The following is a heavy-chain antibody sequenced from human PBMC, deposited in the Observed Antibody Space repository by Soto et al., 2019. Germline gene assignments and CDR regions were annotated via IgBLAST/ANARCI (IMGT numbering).Heavy chain of an antibody. Sequence: ASVKVSCKISGYSLSELSIHWVRQARGKGLEWMGGFDPENAETISYSHKFQGRVTMTEDTSTDTAYMELSSLRSEDTAVYYCTSYCDTTMTFEHWGQGTLVTVPS. CDR1: GYSLSELS. CDR3: TSYCDTTMTFEH. D-gene: IGHD3-16*01. V-gene: IGHV1-24*01. J-gene: IGHJ4*02. CDR2: FDPENAET.